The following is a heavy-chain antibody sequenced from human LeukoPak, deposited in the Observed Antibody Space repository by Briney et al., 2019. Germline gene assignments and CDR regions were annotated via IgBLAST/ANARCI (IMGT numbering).Heavy chain of an antibody. CDR1: GFTFSSYG. CDR2: IRYDGSNK. J-gene: IGHJ5*02. Sequence: GGSLRLSCAASGFTFSSYGMHWVRQAPGKGLKWVAFIRYDGSNKYYADSVKGRFTISRDNSKNTLYLQMNSLRAEDTAVYYCANLFGNNPREYSDPWGQGTLVTVSS. V-gene: IGHV3-30*02. D-gene: IGHD3-16*01. CDR3: ANLFGNNPREYSDP.